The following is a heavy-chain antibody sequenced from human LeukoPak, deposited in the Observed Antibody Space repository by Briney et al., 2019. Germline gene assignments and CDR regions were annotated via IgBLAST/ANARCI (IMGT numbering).Heavy chain of an antibody. V-gene: IGHV5-51*01. J-gene: IGHJ3*02. CDR1: GYSFTSYW. D-gene: IGHD3-22*01. CDR3: ARQVSDSSGYDAFDI. CDR2: IYPGDSDT. Sequence: GESLKISCKGSGYSFTSYWIGWVRQMPGKGLEWMGVIYPGDSDTRYSPSFQGQVTISADKSISTAYLQWSSLKASDTAMYYCARQVSDSSGYDAFDIWGQGTMVTVS.